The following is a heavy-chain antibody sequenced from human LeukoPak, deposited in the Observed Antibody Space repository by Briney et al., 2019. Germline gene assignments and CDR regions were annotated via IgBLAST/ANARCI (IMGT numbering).Heavy chain of an antibody. D-gene: IGHD3-10*01. CDR2: INPNSGGT. V-gene: IGHV1-2*02. CDR3: ARTVGYYYGSGSYYRSPRYYYMDV. Sequence: ASVKVSCKASGYTFTGYYMHWVRQAPGQGLEWMGWINPNSGGTNYAQKFQGRVTMTRDTSISTAYMELSSLKASDTAMYYCARTVGYYYGSGSYYRSPRYYYMDVWGKGTTVTISS. J-gene: IGHJ6*03. CDR1: GYTFTGYY.